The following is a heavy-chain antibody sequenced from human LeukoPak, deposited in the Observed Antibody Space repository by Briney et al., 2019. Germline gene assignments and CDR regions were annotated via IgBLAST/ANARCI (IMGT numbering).Heavy chain of an antibody. CDR1: GFIFSTYG. V-gene: IGHV3-30*02. D-gene: IGHD2-2*01. CDR3: AEDQQLQPFHY. Sequence: GRSLRLSCAASGFIFSTYGMHWVRQAPGKGLGWVAFIQFDGTDEHYADSVKGRYTISRDNSKNTLYLQMNSLRPEDTSVYYCAEDQQLQPFHYWGQGTLVTVSS. CDR2: IQFDGTDE. J-gene: IGHJ4*02.